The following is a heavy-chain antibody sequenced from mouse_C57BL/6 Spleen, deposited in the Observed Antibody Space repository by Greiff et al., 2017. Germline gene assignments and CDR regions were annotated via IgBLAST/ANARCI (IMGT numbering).Heavy chain of an antibody. V-gene: IGHV1-19*01. CDR1: GYTFTDYY. D-gene: IGHD3-2*02. Sequence: EVQLQQSGPVLVKPGASVKMSCKASGYTFTDYYMNWVKQSHGKSLEWIGVINPYNGGTSSNQKFKGKATLTVDKSSSTAYMELNSLTSEDSAVYYCARRSSGTEGYAMDYWGQGTSGTVSS. CDR2: INPYNGGT. J-gene: IGHJ4*01. CDR3: ARRSSGTEGYAMDY.